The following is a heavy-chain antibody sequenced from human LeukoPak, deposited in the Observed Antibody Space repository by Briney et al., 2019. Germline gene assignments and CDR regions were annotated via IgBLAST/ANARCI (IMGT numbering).Heavy chain of an antibody. D-gene: IGHD3-10*01. V-gene: IGHV1-18*01. Sequence: GASVKVSCKASGYTFTSYGISWVRQAPGQGLEWMGWISAYNGNTNYAQKLQGRVTMTTDTSTSTAYMELRSLGSDDTAVYYCARVYYGSGSYHYYYYYYMDVWGKGTTVTVSS. CDR2: ISAYNGNT. J-gene: IGHJ6*03. CDR3: ARVYYGSGSYHYYYYYYMDV. CDR1: GYTFTSYG.